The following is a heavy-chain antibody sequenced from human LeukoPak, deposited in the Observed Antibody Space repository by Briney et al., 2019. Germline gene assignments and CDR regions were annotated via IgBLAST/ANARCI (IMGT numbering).Heavy chain of an antibody. Sequence: GGSLRLSCAASGFYFSDYYMTWIRQAPGKGLEWVSYISSSGTYTNYADSVKGRFTISRDNAKESLYLQMNSLSAEDTAVYYCAKIAGTYSPDYWGQGTLVTVSS. J-gene: IGHJ4*02. D-gene: IGHD1-26*01. V-gene: IGHV3-11*06. CDR2: ISSSGTYT. CDR1: GFYFSDYY. CDR3: AKIAGTYSPDY.